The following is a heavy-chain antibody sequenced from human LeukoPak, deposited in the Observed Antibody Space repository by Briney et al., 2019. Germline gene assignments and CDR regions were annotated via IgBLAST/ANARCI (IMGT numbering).Heavy chain of an antibody. CDR2: ISGYNGNA. CDR1: GYTFTSYG. J-gene: IGHJ1*01. Sequence: GASVKVSCKASGYTFTSYGISWVRQAPGQGLEWMGWISGYNGNADYVQKLQGRVTMTRDTSTSTAYMELRSLRSDDTAVYYCATDKQWLVPRSEYFQHWGQGTLVTVSS. D-gene: IGHD6-19*01. V-gene: IGHV1-18*01. CDR3: ATDKQWLVPRSEYFQH.